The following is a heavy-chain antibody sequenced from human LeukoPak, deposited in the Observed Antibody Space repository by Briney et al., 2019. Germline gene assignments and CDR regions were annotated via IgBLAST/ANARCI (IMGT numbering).Heavy chain of an antibody. Sequence: SETLSLTCTVSGGSISSSSYYWGWIRQPPGKGLEWIGSIYYSGSTYYNPSLKSRVTISVDTSKNQFSLKLSSVTAAETAVYYCARPLGITGTDWFDPWGQGTLVTVSS. CDR2: IYYSGST. CDR1: GGSISSSSYY. CDR3: ARPLGITGTDWFDP. J-gene: IGHJ5*02. V-gene: IGHV4-39*01. D-gene: IGHD1-20*01.